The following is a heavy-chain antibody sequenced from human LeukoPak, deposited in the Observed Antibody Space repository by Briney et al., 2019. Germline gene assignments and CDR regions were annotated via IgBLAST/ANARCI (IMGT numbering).Heavy chain of an antibody. CDR3: ARLSNGTAHSYFDY. J-gene: IGHJ4*02. CDR2: FYPGDSDT. V-gene: IGHV5-51*01. Sequence: GESLKISCKGSGYSFTNEWIGWVRQQPGKGLEWMGIFYPGDSDTRYSPSFQGQVTISADKFISTAYLQWSSLKASDTAMYYCARLSNGTAHSYFDYWGQGTLVTVSS. D-gene: IGHD6-25*01. CDR1: GYSFTNEW.